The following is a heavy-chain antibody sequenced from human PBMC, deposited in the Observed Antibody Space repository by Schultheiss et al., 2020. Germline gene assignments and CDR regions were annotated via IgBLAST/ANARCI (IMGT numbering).Heavy chain of an antibody. CDR2: IDWDDDK. D-gene: IGHD3-9*01. V-gene: IGHV2-70*12. J-gene: IGHJ4*02. CDR3: ARPVLRYFDWSPYYFDY. CDR1: GFSLSTSGMC. Sequence: SGPTLVKPTQTLTLTCTFSGFSLSTSGMCVSWVRQPPGKALEWLARIDWDDDKYYSTSLKSRLTITKDTSKNQVVLTMTNMDPVDTATYYCARPVLRYFDWSPYYFDYWGQGTLVTVSS.